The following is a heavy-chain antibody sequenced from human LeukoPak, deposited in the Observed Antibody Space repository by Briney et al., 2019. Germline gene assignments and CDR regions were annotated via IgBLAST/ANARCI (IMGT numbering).Heavy chain of an antibody. CDR2: IYYSEST. CDR1: GGSTSRYC. V-gene: IGHV4-59*08. D-gene: IGHD6-19*01. J-gene: IGHJ4*02. CDR3: ARHSGAGTGFVY. Sequence: PSETLSLTGTVSGGSTSRYCWSWIRQPPGKGLEWIGYIYYSESTNYNPPLKSRLTISIDTSKNQFSLKLRSVTAADTAVYYCARHSGAGTGFVYWGQGTLVTVSS.